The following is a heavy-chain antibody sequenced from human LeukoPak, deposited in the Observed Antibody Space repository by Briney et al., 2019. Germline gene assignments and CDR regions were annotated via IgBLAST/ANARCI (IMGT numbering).Heavy chain of an antibody. CDR1: GGSISSYY. J-gene: IGHJ4*02. CDR3: ARGGDVYVWGSYRPYLLFDY. CDR2: IYYSGST. Sequence: SETLSLTCTVSGGSISSYYWSWIRQPPGKGLEWIGYIYYSGSTNYNPSLKSRVTISVDTSKNQFSLKLSSVTAADTAVYYCARGGDVYVWGSYRPYLLFDYWGQGTLVTVSS. V-gene: IGHV4-59*01. D-gene: IGHD3-16*02.